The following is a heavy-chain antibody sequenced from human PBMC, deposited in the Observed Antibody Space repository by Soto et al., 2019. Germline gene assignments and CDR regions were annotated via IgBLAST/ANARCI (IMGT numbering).Heavy chain of an antibody. CDR1: GGSFRGYW. CDR3: ARVRRGIIMARNYYKGMDV. V-gene: IGHV4-34*01. J-gene: IGHJ6*02. CDR2: INQSGDT. D-gene: IGHD3-10*01. Sequence: SETLSLTCAVYGGSFRGYWWSWIRQSPGKGLEWIGEINQSGDTNYNPSLRSRIIISVDTSKKQFSLNLRSVTAADTAVYYCARVRRGIIMARNYYKGMDVWGQGTTVTVSS.